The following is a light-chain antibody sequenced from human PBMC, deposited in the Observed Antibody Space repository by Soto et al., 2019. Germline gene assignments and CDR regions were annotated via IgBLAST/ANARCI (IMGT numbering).Light chain of an antibody. J-gene: IGKJ4*01. Sequence: EIVLTQSPATLSLSPGERATLSCRASQSVSSYLAWYQQKPGQAPRLLIYDASNRATGIPARFSGSGSRTDFTLTISSLEPEDFAVYYCQQGSNWPPGLTFGGGTKVEIK. CDR2: DAS. V-gene: IGKV3-11*01. CDR1: QSVSSY. CDR3: QQGSNWPPGLT.